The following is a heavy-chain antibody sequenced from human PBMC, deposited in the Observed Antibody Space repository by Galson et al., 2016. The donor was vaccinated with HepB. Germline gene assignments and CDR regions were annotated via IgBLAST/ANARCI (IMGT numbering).Heavy chain of an antibody. CDR2: MSYDGTKT. V-gene: IGHV3-30*18. CDR3: VKDPGFGDFLWHFDL. J-gene: IGHJ2*01. CDR1: GFRFSAYG. D-gene: IGHD3-10*01. Sequence: SLRLSCAGSGFRFSAYGVHWVRQAPGKGLEWVAVMSYDGTKTYYADSAKGRFAVFGDSSKSTRYLEMTSLRVEDTAVYYCVKDPGFGDFLWHFDLWGRGTLVIVSS.